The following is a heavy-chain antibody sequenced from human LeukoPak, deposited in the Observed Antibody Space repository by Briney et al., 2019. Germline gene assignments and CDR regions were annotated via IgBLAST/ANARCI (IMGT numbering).Heavy chain of an antibody. J-gene: IGHJ4*02. CDR1: GFTFSSYA. V-gene: IGHV3-30*04. D-gene: IGHD6-19*01. Sequence: GRSLRLSCAASGFTFSSYAMHWVRQAPGKGLEWVAVISYDGSNKYYADSVKGRFTISRDNSKNTLYLQMNSLRAEDTALYYCARNAVLGAVAFFDYWGQGTLVTVSS. CDR2: ISYDGSNK. CDR3: ARNAVLGAVAFFDY.